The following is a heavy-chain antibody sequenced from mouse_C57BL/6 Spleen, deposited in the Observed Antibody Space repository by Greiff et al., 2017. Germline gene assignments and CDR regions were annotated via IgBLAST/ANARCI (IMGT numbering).Heavy chain of an antibody. V-gene: IGHV5-4*01. CDR2: ISDGGSYT. Sequence: EVQGVESGGGLVKPGGSLKLSCAASGFTFSSYAMSWVRQTPEKRLEWVATISDGGSYTYYPDNVKGRFTISRDNAKNNLYLQMSHLKSEDTAMYYCARADGYLAWFAYWGQGTLVTVSA. CDR3: ARADGYLAWFAY. J-gene: IGHJ3*01. CDR1: GFTFSSYA. D-gene: IGHD2-3*01.